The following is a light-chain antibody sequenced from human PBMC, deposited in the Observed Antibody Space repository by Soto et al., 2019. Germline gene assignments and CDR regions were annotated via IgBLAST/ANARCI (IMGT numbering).Light chain of an antibody. J-gene: IGKJ1*01. V-gene: IGKV3-20*01. CDR1: QRVGNTF. Sequence: EVVLTQSPGTLSLSPGERATLSCRASQRVGNTFFAWYQQKPGRAPRLLIYGASNRATGIPDRFSGSGSGTDFTLTISRLEPEDFAVYYCQQYGSSPPWTFGQGTKVDIK. CDR3: QQYGSSPPWT. CDR2: GAS.